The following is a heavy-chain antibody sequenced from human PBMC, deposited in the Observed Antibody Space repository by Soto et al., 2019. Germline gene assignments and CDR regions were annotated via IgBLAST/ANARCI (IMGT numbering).Heavy chain of an antibody. D-gene: IGHD5-18*01. CDR3: AKDLVLGIQLWLPWFDP. Sequence: GGSLRLSCAASGFTFSSYAMSWVRQAPGKGLEWVSAISGSGGSTYYADSVKGRFTISRDNSKNTLYLQMNSLRAEDTAVYYCAKDLVLGIQLWLPWFDPWGQGTLVTVSS. V-gene: IGHV3-23*01. CDR2: ISGSGGST. CDR1: GFTFSSYA. J-gene: IGHJ5*02.